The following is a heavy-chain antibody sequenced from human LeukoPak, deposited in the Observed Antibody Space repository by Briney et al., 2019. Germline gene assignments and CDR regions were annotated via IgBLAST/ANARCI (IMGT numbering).Heavy chain of an antibody. V-gene: IGHV3-53*01. J-gene: IGHJ5*02. CDR2: IYSGGST. CDR1: GFTVSSNY. CDR3: ARGQGDYGGNWFDP. D-gene: IGHD4-17*01. Sequence: GGSLRLSCAASGFTVSSNYMSWVRQAPGKGLEWVSVIYSGGSTYYADSVKGRFTISRDNSKNTLYLQMNSLRAEDTAVYYCARGQGDYGGNWFDPWPQGTLVTVSS.